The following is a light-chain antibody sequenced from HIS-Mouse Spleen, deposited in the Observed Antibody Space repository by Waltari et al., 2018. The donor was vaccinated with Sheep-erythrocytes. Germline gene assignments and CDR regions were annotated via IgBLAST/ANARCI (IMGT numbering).Light chain of an antibody. Sequence: PGQSITISCTGTTSDVGSYNLVSWYQQHPGKAPKLMIYEGSKRPSGVSNRFSGSKSGNTASLTISGLQAEDEADYYCCSYAGSSTPWVFGGGTTLTVL. V-gene: IGLV2-23*01. CDR3: CSYAGSSTPWV. J-gene: IGLJ3*02. CDR1: TSDVGSYNL. CDR2: EGS.